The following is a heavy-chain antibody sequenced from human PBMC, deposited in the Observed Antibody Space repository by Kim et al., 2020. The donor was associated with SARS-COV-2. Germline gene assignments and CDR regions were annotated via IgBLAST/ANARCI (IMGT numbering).Heavy chain of an antibody. V-gene: IGHV4-34*01. J-gene: IGHJ4*02. CDR1: GGSFSGYY. CDR2: INHSGST. Sequence: SETLSLTCAVYGGSFSGYYWSWIRQPPGKGLEWIGEINHSGSTNYNPSLKSRVTISVDTSKNQFSLKLSSVTAADTAVYYCARSVTDYWGQGTLGTVSS. D-gene: IGHD3-10*01. CDR3: ARSVTDY.